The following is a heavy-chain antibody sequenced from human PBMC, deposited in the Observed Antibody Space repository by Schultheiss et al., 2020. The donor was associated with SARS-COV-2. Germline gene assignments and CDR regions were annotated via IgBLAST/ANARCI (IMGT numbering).Heavy chain of an antibody. CDR3: TKVLGGEGGYNYHF. V-gene: IGHV1-69*13. J-gene: IGHJ4*02. CDR1: GGTFTNSA. D-gene: IGHD5-24*01. Sequence: SVKVSCKASGGTFTNSAISWVRQAPGQGLAPGQGLEWVGGVIPIFGEANYAQKFQGRVTITADESTTTADMDLNTLRSEDTALYYCTKVLGGEGGYNYHFWGQGTLVTVS. CDR2: VIPIFGEA.